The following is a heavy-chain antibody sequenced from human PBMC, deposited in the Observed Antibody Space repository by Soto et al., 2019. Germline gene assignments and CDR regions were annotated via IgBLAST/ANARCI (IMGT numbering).Heavy chain of an antibody. J-gene: IGHJ4*02. CDR2: IIPIFGTA. CDR1: GGTFSSYA. D-gene: IGHD1-1*01. V-gene: IGHV1-69*13. CDR3: ARVLEGREKAYYFDY. Sequence: GSAVKVACKASGGTFSSYAISWVRQAPGQGLEWMGGIIPIFGTANYAQKFKGRVTITADESTSTAYMELSSLRSEDTAVYYCARVLEGREKAYYFDYWGQGTLVAVYS.